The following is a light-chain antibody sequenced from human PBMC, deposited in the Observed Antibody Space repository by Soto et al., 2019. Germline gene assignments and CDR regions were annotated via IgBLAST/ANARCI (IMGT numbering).Light chain of an antibody. CDR3: AAWDSSLGGPA. CDR2: RNN. CDR1: XXXIGSKY. J-gene: IGLJ2*01. V-gene: IGLV1-47*01. Sequence: QTVVTQPPSAXAXPXXXXXXXXXXXXXXIGSKYVYWYQQLPGTAPKLLMYRNNQRPSGVPDRFSGSKSGTSASLAINGLRSEDEADYYCAAWDSSLGGPAFGGGTKVTVL.